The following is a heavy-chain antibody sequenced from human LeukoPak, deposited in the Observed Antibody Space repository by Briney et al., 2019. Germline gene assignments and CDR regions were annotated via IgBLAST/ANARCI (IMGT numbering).Heavy chain of an antibody. J-gene: IGHJ4*02. D-gene: IGHD6-13*01. CDR2: IIPIFGTA. V-gene: IGHV1-69*13. CDR1: GYNFRDFY. Sequence: SVKVSCKASGYNFRDFYIHWVRQAPGQGLEWMGGIIPIFGTANYAQKFQGRVTITADESTSTAYMELSSLRSEDTAVYYCARVGQQLVRVYYFDYWGQGTLVTVSS. CDR3: ARVGQQLVRVYYFDY.